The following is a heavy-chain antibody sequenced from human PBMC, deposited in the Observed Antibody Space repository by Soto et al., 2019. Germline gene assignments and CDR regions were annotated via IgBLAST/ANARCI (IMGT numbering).Heavy chain of an antibody. CDR2: IYPTDSDT. CDR3: ARQFRLRILVAGMLVDV. D-gene: IGHD6-19*01. CDR1: GYSFNTYW. J-gene: IGHJ6*02. Sequence: PGESLKISCKGSGYSFNTYWIGWVRQMPGKGLEWMGIIYPTDSDTKYSPSFQGKVTISADKSISTAYLQWSSLKASDTATYYCARQFRLRILVAGMLVDVWGQATKATVYS. V-gene: IGHV5-51*01.